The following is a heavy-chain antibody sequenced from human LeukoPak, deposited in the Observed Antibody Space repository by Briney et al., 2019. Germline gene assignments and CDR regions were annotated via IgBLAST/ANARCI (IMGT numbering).Heavy chain of an antibody. Sequence: GGSLRLSCAASGFTFSSYGMHWVRQAPGKGLEWVAFIRYDGSNKYYADSVKGRFTISRDNSKNTLYLQMNSLRSDDTAVYYCARDMVQGVMVYMDVWGKGTTVTVSS. CDR2: IRYDGSNK. D-gene: IGHD3-10*01. CDR1: GFTFSSYG. V-gene: IGHV3-30*02. CDR3: ARDMVQGVMVYMDV. J-gene: IGHJ6*03.